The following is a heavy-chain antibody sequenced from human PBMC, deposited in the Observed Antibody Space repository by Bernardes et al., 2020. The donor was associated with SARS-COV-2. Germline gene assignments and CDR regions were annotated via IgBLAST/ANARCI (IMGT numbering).Heavy chain of an antibody. CDR3: ARSLFSGYALGWFDP. J-gene: IGHJ5*02. V-gene: IGHV3-23*01. CDR2: ISGSGDRT. D-gene: IGHD5-12*01. CDR1: GFTFSSYA. Sequence: GGSLRLSCAASGFTFSSYAMSWVRQAPGKGLEWVSAISGSGDRTYYADSVKGRFTISRDTSKNTLYLQVNSLRAEDTAVYYCARSLFSGYALGWFDPWGQGTLVTVSS.